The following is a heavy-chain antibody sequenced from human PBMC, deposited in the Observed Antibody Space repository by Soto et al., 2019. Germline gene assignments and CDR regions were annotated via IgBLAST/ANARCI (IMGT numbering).Heavy chain of an antibody. D-gene: IGHD3-16*01. CDR1: GFTFSSYS. J-gene: IGHJ4*02. V-gene: IGHV3-21*01. CDR3: ARDYGGYGGFDY. CDR2: ISSSSSYI. Sequence: EVQLVESGGGLVKPGGSLRLSCAASGFTFSSYSMNWVRQAPGKGLEWVSSISSSSSYIYYADSVKGRFTISRDNAKNSRYLQMNSLRAEDTAVYYCARDYGGYGGFDYWGQGTLVTVSS.